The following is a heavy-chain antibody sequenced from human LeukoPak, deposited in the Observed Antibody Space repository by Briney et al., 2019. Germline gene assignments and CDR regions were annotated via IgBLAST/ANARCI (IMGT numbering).Heavy chain of an antibody. Sequence: GASVKVSCKASGGTFSSYAISWVRQAPGQGLEWVGGIIPIFGTANYAQKFQGRVTITADESTSTAYMELSSLRSEDTAVYYCARVSCSSTSCRNYYYYGMDVWGQGTTVTVSS. J-gene: IGHJ6*02. CDR1: GGTFSSYA. CDR2: IIPIFGTA. D-gene: IGHD2-2*01. V-gene: IGHV1-69*13. CDR3: ARVSCSSTSCRNYYYYGMDV.